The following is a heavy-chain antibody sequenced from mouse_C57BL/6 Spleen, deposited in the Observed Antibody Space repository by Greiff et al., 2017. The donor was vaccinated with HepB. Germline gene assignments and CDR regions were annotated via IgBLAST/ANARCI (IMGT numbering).Heavy chain of an antibody. CDR1: GYTFTSYW. D-gene: IGHD1-1*01. CDR2: IDPSDSET. J-gene: IGHJ1*03. V-gene: IGHV1-52*01. Sequence: QVQLKQPGAELVRPGSSVKLSCKASGYTFTSYWMHWVKQRPIQGLEWIGNIDPSDSETHYNQKFKDKATLTVDKSSSTAYMQLSSLTSEDSAVYYCARSRDYYGSRWYFDVWGTGTTVTVSS. CDR3: ARSRDYYGSRWYFDV.